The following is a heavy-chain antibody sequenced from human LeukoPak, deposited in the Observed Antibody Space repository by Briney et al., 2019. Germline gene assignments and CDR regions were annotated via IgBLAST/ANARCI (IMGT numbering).Heavy chain of an antibody. V-gene: IGHV3-49*04. CDR1: GFNFGDYA. D-gene: IGHD2-2*01. J-gene: IGHJ4*02. CDR2: IRRKEYGGTT. Sequence: GGSLRLSCTASGFNFGDYAMSWVRQAPGKGLEWVGFIRRKEYGGTTEYAASVKGRFTISRDDSKSVAYLQMNSLKTEDTAVYYCTREPGAYCSSSSCPSTYWGQGTLVSVSS. CDR3: TREPGAYCSSSSCPSTY.